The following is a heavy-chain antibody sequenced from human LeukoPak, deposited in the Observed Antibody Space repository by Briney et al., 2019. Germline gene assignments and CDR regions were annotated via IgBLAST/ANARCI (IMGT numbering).Heavy chain of an antibody. D-gene: IGHD3-22*01. CDR1: GYTFTSYG. J-gene: IGHJ5*02. V-gene: IGHV1-18*01. CDR3: ARPTSYYYDSSGYLGWFDP. CDR2: ISAYNGNT. Sequence: ASVKVSCKASGYTFTSYGISWVRQAPGQGLEWMGWISAYNGNTNYAQKLQGRVTMTTDTSTSTAYMELRSLRSDDTAVYYCARPTSYYYDSSGYLGWFDPWGQGTLVTVSS.